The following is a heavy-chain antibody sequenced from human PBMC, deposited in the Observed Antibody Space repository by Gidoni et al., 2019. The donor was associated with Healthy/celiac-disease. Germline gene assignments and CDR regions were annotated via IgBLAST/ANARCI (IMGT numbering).Heavy chain of an antibody. CDR3: ITDIDTTGTPGY. J-gene: IGHJ4*02. Sequence: VGRIKSKTDGGTTDYAAPVKGRFTISRDDSKNTLYLQMNSLKTEDTAVYYCITDIDTTGTPGYWGQGTLVTVSS. D-gene: IGHD1-1*01. CDR2: IKSKTDGGTT. V-gene: IGHV3-15*07.